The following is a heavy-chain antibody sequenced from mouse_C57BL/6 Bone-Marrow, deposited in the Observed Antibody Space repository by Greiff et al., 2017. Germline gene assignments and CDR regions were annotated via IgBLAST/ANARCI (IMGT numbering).Heavy chain of an antibody. Sequence: QVQLKQSGAELMKPGASVKLSCKATGYTFTGYWIEWVKQRPGHGLEWIGEIYPGSGSTNYNEKFKGKATITVDTSSTTAYMQLSSLTSEDSAFYYCAISRYGTSYWFAYWGQGTLVTVSA. J-gene: IGHJ3*01. V-gene: IGHV1-9*01. CDR2: IYPGSGST. CDR1: GYTFTGYW. D-gene: IGHD1-1*01. CDR3: AISRYGTSYWFAY.